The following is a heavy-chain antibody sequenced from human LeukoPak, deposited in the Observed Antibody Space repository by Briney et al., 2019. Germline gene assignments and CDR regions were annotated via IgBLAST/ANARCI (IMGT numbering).Heavy chain of an antibody. CDR2: IYHSGST. CDR3: ARGWFGELSAWFDP. V-gene: IGHV4-38-2*01. J-gene: IGHJ5*02. Sequence: SETLSLTCAVSGYSISSGYYWGWIRQPPGKGLEWIGSIYHSGSTYYNPSLKSRVTISVDTSKNQFSLKLGSVTAADTAVYYCARGWFGELSAWFDPWGQGTLVTVSS. CDR1: GYSISSGYY. D-gene: IGHD3-10*01.